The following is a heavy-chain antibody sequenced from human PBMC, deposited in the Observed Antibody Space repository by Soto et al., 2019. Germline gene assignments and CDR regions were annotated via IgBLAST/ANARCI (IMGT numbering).Heavy chain of an antibody. CDR2: ISAYNGNT. Sequence: ASLKVCCKSSGYTFTSYGISWVRQAPGRGLEWMGWISAYNGNTNYAQKLQGRVAMTTDTSTSTAYMELRSLRSDDTAVYYCARGMSYDFWSGYYNYYYYYMDVWGKGTTVTVSS. D-gene: IGHD3-3*01. J-gene: IGHJ6*03. CDR1: GYTFTSYG. CDR3: ARGMSYDFWSGYYNYYYYYMDV. V-gene: IGHV1-18*01.